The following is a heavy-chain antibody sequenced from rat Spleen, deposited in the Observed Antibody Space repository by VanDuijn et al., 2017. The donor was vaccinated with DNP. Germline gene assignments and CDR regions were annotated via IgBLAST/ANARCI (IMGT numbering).Heavy chain of an antibody. D-gene: IGHD1-11*01. CDR2: IKKDGSTV. Sequence: EVKLVESGGGLVQPGRSLKLSCAASGFNFNDYWMDWVRQAPGKGLEWIGEIKKDGSTVNYRPSLKDKLTISRDNGQNILYLQMSELGSEDTANYYCSRGPNYGGYSDFLDYWGQGVMVTVSS. CDR1: GFNFNDYW. J-gene: IGHJ2*01. V-gene: IGHV4-2*01. CDR3: SRGPNYGGYSDFLDY.